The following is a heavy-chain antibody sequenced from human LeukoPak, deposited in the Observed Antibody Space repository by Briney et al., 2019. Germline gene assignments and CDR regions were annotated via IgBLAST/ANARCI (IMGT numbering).Heavy chain of an antibody. Sequence: PGGSLRLSCAGSGFTFSSYGMSWVRQAPGKGLEWVSCIRGSGTSTYYADSVKGRFTISRDNSKNTLYLQMNSLRAEDTAVYYCANVTYGSGTYGAFDYWGQGTLVTVSS. V-gene: IGHV3-23*01. D-gene: IGHD3-10*01. CDR1: GFTFSSYG. CDR3: ANVTYGSGTYGAFDY. CDR2: IRGSGTST. J-gene: IGHJ4*02.